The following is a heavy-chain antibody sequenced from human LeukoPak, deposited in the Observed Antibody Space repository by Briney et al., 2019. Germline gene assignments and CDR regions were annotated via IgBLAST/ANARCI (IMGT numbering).Heavy chain of an antibody. V-gene: IGHV4-38-2*01. CDR1: GYSISSGYY. Sequence: PSETLSLTCAVSGYSISSGYYWGWIRQPPGKGLEWTGSIYHSGSTYYNPSLKSRVTISVDTSKNQFSLKLSSVTAADTAVYYCASSYYYDSSGYYWGQGTLVTVSS. CDR2: IYHSGST. D-gene: IGHD3-22*01. CDR3: ASSYYYDSSGYY. J-gene: IGHJ4*02.